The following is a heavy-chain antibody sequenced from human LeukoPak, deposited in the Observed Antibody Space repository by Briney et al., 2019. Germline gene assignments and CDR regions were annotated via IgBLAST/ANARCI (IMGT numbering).Heavy chain of an antibody. Sequence: ASVKVSCKASGYTFTSYYMHWVRQAPGQGLEWMGIINPSGGSTSYAQKFQGRVTMTRDMSTSTVYMELSSLRSEDTAVYYCARGRGYYYDSSAHRGWYFDYWGQGTLVTVSS. D-gene: IGHD3-22*01. V-gene: IGHV1-46*01. J-gene: IGHJ4*02. CDR2: INPSGGST. CDR1: GYTFTSYY. CDR3: ARGRGYYYDSSAHRGWYFDY.